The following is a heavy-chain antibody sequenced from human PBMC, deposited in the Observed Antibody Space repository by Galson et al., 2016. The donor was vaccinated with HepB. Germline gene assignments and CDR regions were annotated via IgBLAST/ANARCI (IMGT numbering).Heavy chain of an antibody. CDR1: GYTFSDYY. CDR3: ARVGILGVPDY. Sequence: SVKVSCKASGYTFSDYYIHRIRQAPGQGLEWMGWMNPNNGVTNYVEKFQGRVTMTRDTSITTAHMELKRLKYDDTAVYYCARVGILGVPDYWGQGTLVTVSS. V-gene: IGHV1-2*02. CDR2: MNPNNGVT. D-gene: IGHD2-21*01. J-gene: IGHJ4*02.